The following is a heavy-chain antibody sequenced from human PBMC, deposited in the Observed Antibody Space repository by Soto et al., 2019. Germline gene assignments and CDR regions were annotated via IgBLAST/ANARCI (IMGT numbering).Heavy chain of an antibody. CDR2: ISGSGGST. D-gene: IGHD3-3*01. V-gene: IGHV3-23*01. Sequence: GGSLRLSCAASGFTFSSYAMSWVRQAPGKGLEWVSAISGSGGSTYYADSVKGRFTISRDNSKNTLYLQMNSLRAEDTAVYYCAKDLVLSSNFWSGYYNYWGQGTLVTSPQ. CDR3: AKDLVLSSNFWSGYYNY. J-gene: IGHJ4*02. CDR1: GFTFSSYA.